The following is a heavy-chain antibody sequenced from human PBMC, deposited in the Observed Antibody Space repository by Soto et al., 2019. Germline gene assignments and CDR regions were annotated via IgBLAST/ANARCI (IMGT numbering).Heavy chain of an antibody. D-gene: IGHD6-13*01. J-gene: IGHJ6*01. CDR1: GYSFTSYL. V-gene: IGHV5-51*01. CDR2: IYPGDSDT. Sequence: GESLKISFKGSGYSFTSYLICWVRQMLVKGLEWMGIIYPGDSDTRYSPSFQAQGTISADKSISTAYLQWSSLKPSEPGICSCSTQKVSGGLAAGLSYSYCGMGVGGQQTKVKVSS. CDR3: STQKVSGGLAAGLSYSYCGMGV.